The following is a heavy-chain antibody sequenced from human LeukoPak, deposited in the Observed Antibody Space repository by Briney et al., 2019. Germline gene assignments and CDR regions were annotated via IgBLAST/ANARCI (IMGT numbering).Heavy chain of an antibody. CDR3: ARARALLWFGELLYGPSPSFDY. D-gene: IGHD3-10*01. CDR1: GGSISSNNW. V-gene: IGHV4-4*02. Sequence: SETLSLTCAVSGGSISSNNWWSWVRQPPGKGLEWIGEIYHTGSTNYNPSLKSRVTMLVHKSKNQFSLKLSSVTAADTAVYYCARARALLWFGELLYGPSPSFDYWGQGILVTVSS. J-gene: IGHJ4*02. CDR2: IYHTGST.